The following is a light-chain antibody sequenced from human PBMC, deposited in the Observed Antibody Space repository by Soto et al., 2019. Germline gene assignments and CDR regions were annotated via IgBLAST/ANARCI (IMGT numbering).Light chain of an antibody. CDR2: NND. V-gene: IGLV1-44*01. CDR1: SSNIGANT. CDR3: AAWDDSRYGRV. J-gene: IGLJ1*01. Sequence: QSALTQPPSASGTPGQRVTISCSGSSSNIGANTVNWYQQLPGTAPKLLISNNDQRPSGVPDRFSGSKSGTSASLAISGLQSEEDADYYCAAWDDSRYGRVFGSGTKVTVL.